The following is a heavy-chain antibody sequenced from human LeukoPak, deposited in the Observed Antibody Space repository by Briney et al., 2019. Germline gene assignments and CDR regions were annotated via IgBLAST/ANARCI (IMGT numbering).Heavy chain of an antibody. CDR1: GGTFSSYA. Sequence: GASVKVSCKASGGTFSSYAIGWVRQAPGQGLEWMGGIIPIFGTANYAQKFQGRVTITTDESTSTACMELSSLRSEDTAVYYCARDNLPWVQAPLPALGPYYFDYWGQGTLVTVSS. V-gene: IGHV1-69*05. CDR2: IIPIFGTA. CDR3: ARDNLPWVQAPLPALGPYYFDY. D-gene: IGHD1-1*01. J-gene: IGHJ4*02.